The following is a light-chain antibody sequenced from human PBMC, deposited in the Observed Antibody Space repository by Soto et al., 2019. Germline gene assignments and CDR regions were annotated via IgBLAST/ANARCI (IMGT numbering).Light chain of an antibody. Sequence: QSALTQPASVSGSPGQSITISCTGTSSDIGSYNRVSWDQQPPGTAPKLIIYEVNNRPSGVPDRFSGSKSGNTASLTISGLQAEDEADYYCNSFTTSSTYVFGTGTKLTVL. CDR1: SSDIGSYNR. J-gene: IGLJ1*01. V-gene: IGLV2-18*02. CDR3: NSFTTSSTYV. CDR2: EVN.